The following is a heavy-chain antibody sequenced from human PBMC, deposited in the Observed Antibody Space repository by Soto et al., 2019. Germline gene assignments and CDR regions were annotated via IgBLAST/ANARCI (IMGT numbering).Heavy chain of an antibody. CDR3: ARDLRRIAAAGTHNWFDP. D-gene: IGHD6-13*01. J-gene: IGHJ5*02. CDR1: GFTFSDYY. Sequence: GGSLRLSCAASGFTFSDYYMSWIRQAPGKGLEWVSYISSSSSYTNYADSVKGRFTISRDNAKNSLYLQMNSLRAEDTAVYYCARDLRRIAAAGTHNWFDPWGQGTLVTVSS. V-gene: IGHV3-11*05. CDR2: ISSSSSYT.